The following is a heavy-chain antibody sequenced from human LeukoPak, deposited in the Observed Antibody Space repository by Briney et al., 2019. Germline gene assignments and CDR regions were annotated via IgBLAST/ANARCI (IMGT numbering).Heavy chain of an antibody. CDR2: IYPGDSDT. CDR3: ARQGGSYRANDAFDI. J-gene: IGHJ3*02. CDR1: GYSFTSYW. V-gene: IGHV5-51*01. D-gene: IGHD1-26*01. Sequence: GESLKISCKGSGYSFTSYWNGWVRQMPGKGLEWMGIIYPGDSDTRYSPSFQGQVTISADKSISTAYLQWSSLKASDTAMYYCARQGGSYRANDAFDIWGQGTMVTVSS.